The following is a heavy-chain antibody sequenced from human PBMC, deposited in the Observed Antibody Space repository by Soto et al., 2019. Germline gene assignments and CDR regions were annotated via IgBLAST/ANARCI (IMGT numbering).Heavy chain of an antibody. Sequence: ASVKVSCKASGYTFTSYDINWVRQAIGQGLEWMGWMNPNSGNTGYAQKFQGRVTMTRNTSISTAYMELSSLRSEDTAVYYCAREPSRECSSTSCYNYYYYYYMDVWGKGTTVTVSS. CDR3: AREPSRECSSTSCYNYYYYYYMDV. CDR2: MNPNSGNT. CDR1: GYTFTSYD. D-gene: IGHD2-2*01. V-gene: IGHV1-8*01. J-gene: IGHJ6*03.